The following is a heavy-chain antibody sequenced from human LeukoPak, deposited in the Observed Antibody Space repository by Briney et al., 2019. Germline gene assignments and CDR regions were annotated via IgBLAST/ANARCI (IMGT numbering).Heavy chain of an antibody. CDR2: LSGSGDTI. CDR3: ARDDTSGYYFDY. V-gene: IGHV3-48*03. D-gene: IGHD3-22*01. J-gene: IGHJ4*02. Sequence: GGSLRLSCAASGFAFRSFDMSWVRQAPGKGLEWVSSLSGSGDTIYYADSVKGRFTISRDNAKNSLYLQMNSLRAEDTAVYYCARDDTSGYYFDYWGQGTLVTVSS. CDR1: GFAFRSFD.